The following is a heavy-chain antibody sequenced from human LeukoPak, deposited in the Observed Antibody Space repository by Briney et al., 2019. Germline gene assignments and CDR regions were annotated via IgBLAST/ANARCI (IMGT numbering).Heavy chain of an antibody. V-gene: IGHV1-2*02. Sequence: GASVKVSCKASGYTFTGYYMHWVRQGPGQGLEWMGWVNPKSGGTNYAQKFQGKVTMTRDTSISTAYMELSRLRSDDTAVYYCSSIPGEYTYGDDAFDIWGQGTMVTVSS. CDR2: VNPKSGGT. CDR3: SSIPGEYTYGDDAFDI. J-gene: IGHJ3*02. D-gene: IGHD5-18*01. CDR1: GYTFTGYY.